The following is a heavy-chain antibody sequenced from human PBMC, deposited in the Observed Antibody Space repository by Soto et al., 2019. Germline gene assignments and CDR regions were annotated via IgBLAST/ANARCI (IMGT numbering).Heavy chain of an antibody. J-gene: IGHJ5*02. V-gene: IGHV3-23*01. CDR3: AKDPTKRQWLASNPDNWFDP. D-gene: IGHD6-19*01. Sequence: PGGSLRLCCAASGFTFSSYAMSWVRQAPGKGLEWVSAISGSGGSTYYADSVKGRFTISRDNSKNTLYLQMNSLRAEDTAVYYCAKDPTKRQWLASNPDNWFDPWGQGTLVTVSS. CDR2: ISGSGGST. CDR1: GFTFSSYA.